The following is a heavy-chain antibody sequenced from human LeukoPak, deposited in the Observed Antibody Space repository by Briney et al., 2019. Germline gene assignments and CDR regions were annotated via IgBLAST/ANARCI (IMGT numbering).Heavy chain of an antibody. Sequence: ASVKVSCKASGYTFTSYGITWVRQAPGQGLEWMGWISPYNGNTNYAQKLQGRFTMTTDTSTSTAYMDLRSLRSEDTAVYYCARECGAYYYDSSGYCNDHWGQGTLVTVSS. CDR3: ARECGAYYYDSSGYCNDH. CDR2: ISPYNGNT. CDR1: GYTFTSYG. V-gene: IGHV1-18*01. J-gene: IGHJ4*02. D-gene: IGHD3-22*01.